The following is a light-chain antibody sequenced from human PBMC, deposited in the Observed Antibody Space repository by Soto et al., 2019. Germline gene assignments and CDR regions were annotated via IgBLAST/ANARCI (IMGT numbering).Light chain of an antibody. J-gene: IGKJ1*01. CDR1: QTISSW. CDR3: QHYNSYSGA. Sequence: DIQMTQSPSTLSGSVGDRVTITCRASQTISSWLAWYQQKPGKAPKLLIYKASTLKSGVPSRFSGSVSGTEFALTISSLQPDDFATYYCQHYNSYSGAFGQVTKVDIK. V-gene: IGKV1-5*03. CDR2: KAS.